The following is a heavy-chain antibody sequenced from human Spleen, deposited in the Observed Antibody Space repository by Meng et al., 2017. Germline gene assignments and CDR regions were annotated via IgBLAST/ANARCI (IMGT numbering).Heavy chain of an antibody. CDR2: ISTSSTI. J-gene: IGHJ4*02. D-gene: IGHD3-22*01. V-gene: IGHV3-69-1*02. CDR1: GCTFSDYY. CDR3: ATTYYYDSSGIFDY. Sequence: GGSLRLSCAASGCTFSDYYMNWVRQAPGQGLEWVSSISTSSTIYYADSVKGRFTISRDNAKNSLYLQMNSLRAEDTAVYYCATTYYYDSSGIFDYWGQGTLVTVSS.